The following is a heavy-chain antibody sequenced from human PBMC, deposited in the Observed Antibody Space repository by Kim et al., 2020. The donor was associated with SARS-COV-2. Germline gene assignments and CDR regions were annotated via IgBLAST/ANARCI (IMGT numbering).Heavy chain of an antibody. V-gene: IGHV1-18*01. D-gene: IGHD3-10*01. Sequence: NTAQKSQGKVTMTTDTSTSTAYMELRSLRSDDTAVYYCARVYYGSGFDYWGQGTLVTVSS. CDR3: ARVYYGSGFDY. J-gene: IGHJ4*02.